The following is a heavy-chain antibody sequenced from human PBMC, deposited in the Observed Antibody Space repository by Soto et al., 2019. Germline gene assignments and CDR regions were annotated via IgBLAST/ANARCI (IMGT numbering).Heavy chain of an antibody. CDR3: ASDTLRFWSGRAFGSYYGMDV. Sequence: QVQLVESGGGVVQPGRSLRLSCAASGFTFSSYGMHWVRQAPGKGLEWVAVIWYDGSNKYYADSVKGRFTISRDNSKNTLYLQMNSLRDEDTAVYYCASDTLRFWSGRAFGSYYGMDVWGQGTTVTVSS. CDR1: GFTFSSYG. J-gene: IGHJ6*02. V-gene: IGHV3-33*01. D-gene: IGHD3-3*01. CDR2: IWYDGSNK.